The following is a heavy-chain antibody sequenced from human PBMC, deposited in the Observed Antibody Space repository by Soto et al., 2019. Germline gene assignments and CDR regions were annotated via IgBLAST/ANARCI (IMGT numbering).Heavy chain of an antibody. D-gene: IGHD6-19*01. CDR3: AHYSSGRAFDI. J-gene: IGHJ3*02. Sequence: QVQLQESGPGLVKPSQTLSLTCTVSGGSISSGDYYWSWIRQPPGKGLEWIGYIYYSERTYYNPSLKSRVTISVDTSKNQFSLKLSSVTAADTAVYYYAHYSSGRAFDIWGQGTMVTVSS. CDR1: GGSISSGDYY. V-gene: IGHV4-30-4*01. CDR2: IYYSERT.